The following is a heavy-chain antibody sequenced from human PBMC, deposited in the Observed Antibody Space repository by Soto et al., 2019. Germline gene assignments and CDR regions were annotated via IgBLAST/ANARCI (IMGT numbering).Heavy chain of an antibody. CDR3: AIRTGFWRGYHLVDYYYYMDV. J-gene: IGHJ6*03. CDR2: MNPNSGNT. CDR1: GYTFTSYD. Sequence: QVQLVQSGAEVKKPGASVKVSCKASGYTFTSYDINWVRQATGQGLEWVGWMNPNSGNTGYAQKFQGRVTMTRNTTISTAYMELSSMRSEDTAVYYCAIRTGFWRGYHLVDYYYYMDVWGKGTTVTVFS. D-gene: IGHD3-3*01. V-gene: IGHV1-8*01.